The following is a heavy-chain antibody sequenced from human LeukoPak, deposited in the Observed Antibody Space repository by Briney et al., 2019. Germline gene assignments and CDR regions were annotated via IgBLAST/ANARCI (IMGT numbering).Heavy chain of an antibody. D-gene: IGHD1-26*01. CDR1: GFTFSNYA. CDR3: AKRGATRTIDY. V-gene: IGHV3-23*01. J-gene: IGHJ4*02. CDR2: ISGSGGTS. Sequence: GGSLRLSCAASGFTFSNYAMNWVRQAPGKGLEWVSSISGSGGTSYYADSVRGRLTISRDNSNNTLYLQMNSLRAEDTAVYYCAKRGATRTIDYWGQGTLVTVSS.